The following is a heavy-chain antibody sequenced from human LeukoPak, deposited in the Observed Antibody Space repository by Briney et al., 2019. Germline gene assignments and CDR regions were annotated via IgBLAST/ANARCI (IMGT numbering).Heavy chain of an antibody. V-gene: IGHV3-48*04. CDR3: ATLGIGSYYRY. D-gene: IGHD1-26*01. CDR2: ISSSGSTI. CDR1: GFTFSSYA. Sequence: GRSLRLSCAASGFTFSSYAMHWIRQAPGKGLEWVSYISSSGSTIYYADSVKGRFTISRDNAKNSLYLQMNSLRAEDTAVYYCATLGIGSYYRYWGQGTLVTVSS. J-gene: IGHJ4*02.